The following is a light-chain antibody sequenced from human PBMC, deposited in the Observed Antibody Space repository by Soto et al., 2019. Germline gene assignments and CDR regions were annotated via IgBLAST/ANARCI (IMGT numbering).Light chain of an antibody. CDR3: CSYAGSRV. Sequence: QSALTQPASVSGSPGQSITISCTGTSSDVGSYKLVSWYQQHPGKAPKLLIYEGSRRPSGVSNRFSGSKSGNTASLTISGLQAEDEADYYCCSYAGSRVFGGGTKL. V-gene: IGLV2-23*01. CDR2: EGS. CDR1: SSDVGSYKL. J-gene: IGLJ2*01.